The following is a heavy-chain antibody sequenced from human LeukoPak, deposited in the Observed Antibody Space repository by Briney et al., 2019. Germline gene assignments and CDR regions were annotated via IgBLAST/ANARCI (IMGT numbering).Heavy chain of an antibody. Sequence: PSETLSLTCAVYGGSFSGYYWSWIRQPPGKGLEWIGEINHSGSTNYNPSLKSRVTISVDTSKSQFSLKLSSVTAADTAVYYCASVSMVQGVISHDAFDIWGQGTMVTVSS. CDR2: INHSGST. CDR3: ASVSMVQGVISHDAFDI. V-gene: IGHV4-34*01. D-gene: IGHD3-10*01. J-gene: IGHJ3*02. CDR1: GGSFSGYY.